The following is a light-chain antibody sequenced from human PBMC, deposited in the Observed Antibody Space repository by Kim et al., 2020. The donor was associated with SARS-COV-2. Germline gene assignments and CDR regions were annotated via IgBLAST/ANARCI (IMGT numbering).Light chain of an antibody. V-gene: IGKV2-28*01. CDR2: LGS. J-gene: IGKJ4*01. CDR3: MQTLQTPLT. CDR1: HRVLNGNRYNS. Sequence: PASVSCRSSHRVLNGNRYNSLDWYGQKPGQAPQLLIYLGSTRDSGVPDRFSGSGSGTEFTLKISRVEAEDVEIYYCMQTLQTPLTFGGGTKVDIK.